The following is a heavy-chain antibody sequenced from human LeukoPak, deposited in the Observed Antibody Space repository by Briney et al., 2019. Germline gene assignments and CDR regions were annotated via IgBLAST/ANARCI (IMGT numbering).Heavy chain of an antibody. Sequence: SETLSLTCTVSGGSISSSSYYWGWIRQPPGKGLEWIGSIYYSGSTYYNPSLKSRVTISVDTSKNQFSLRLSSVTAADTAVYYCARQYSSSWCYFDYWGQGTLVTVSS. CDR1: GGSISSSSYY. CDR3: ARQYSSSWCYFDY. V-gene: IGHV4-39*01. J-gene: IGHJ4*02. D-gene: IGHD6-13*01. CDR2: IYYSGST.